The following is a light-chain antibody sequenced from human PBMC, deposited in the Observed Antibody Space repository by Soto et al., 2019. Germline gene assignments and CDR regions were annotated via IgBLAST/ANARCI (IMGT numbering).Light chain of an antibody. CDR3: QQLDSFPLT. CDR2: DAS. J-gene: IGKJ5*01. Sequence: DIHMTQSPSSLSASVGNRFTITCQASQDISNYLNWYQQKQGKAPKLLIYDASNLETGVPSRLSGRGYGTELTLTISSMKPEDFVSYYCQQLDSFPLTFGHGTRLEIK. CDR1: QDISNY. V-gene: IGKV1-33*01.